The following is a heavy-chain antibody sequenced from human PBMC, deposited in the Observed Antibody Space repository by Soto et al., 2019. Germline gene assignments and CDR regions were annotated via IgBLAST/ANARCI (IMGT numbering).Heavy chain of an antibody. CDR1: GYTFTGYY. D-gene: IGHD6-6*01. CDR2: INPNSGGT. Sequence: ASVKVSCKASGYTFTGYYMHWVRQAPGQGLEWMGWINPNSGGTNYAQKFQGWVTMTRDTSISTAYMELSRLRSDDTAVYYCARSTSIGQYYYGMDVWGQGTTVTVSS. J-gene: IGHJ6*02. V-gene: IGHV1-2*04. CDR3: ARSTSIGQYYYGMDV.